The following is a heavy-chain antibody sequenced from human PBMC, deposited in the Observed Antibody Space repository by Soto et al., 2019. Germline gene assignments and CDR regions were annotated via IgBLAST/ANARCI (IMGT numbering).Heavy chain of an antibody. CDR2: IYSGGST. CDR1: GFTVSSNY. D-gene: IGHD2-15*01. J-gene: IGHJ4*02. V-gene: IGHV3-66*01. Sequence: GGSLRLSCAASGFTVSSNYMSWVRQAPGKGLEWVSVIYSGGSTYYADSVKGRFTISRDNSKNTLYLQMNSLRAEDTAVYYCATDVKLPKGVFDYWGQGTLVTVSS. CDR3: ATDVKLPKGVFDY.